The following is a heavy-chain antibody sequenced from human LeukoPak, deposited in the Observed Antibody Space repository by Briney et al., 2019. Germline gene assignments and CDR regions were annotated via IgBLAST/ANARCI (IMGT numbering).Heavy chain of an antibody. CDR1: GFSISKYW. D-gene: IGHD1-14*01. V-gene: IGHV3-74*03. Sequence: QPGGSLRLSCAVSGFSISKYWMAWVRQAPGKGPVWVSHLNGDGRTTYADSVKGRFTISRDNAKNTLYLQMDSLRAEDTAVYYCVRENNGTDYWGQGTLVTVSS. CDR2: LNGDGRT. CDR3: VRENNGTDY. J-gene: IGHJ4*02.